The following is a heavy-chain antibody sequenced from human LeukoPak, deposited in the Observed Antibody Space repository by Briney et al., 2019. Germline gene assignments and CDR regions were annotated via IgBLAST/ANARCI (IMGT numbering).Heavy chain of an antibody. D-gene: IGHD4-17*01. Sequence: ASVKVSCKASGYTFTSYGINWVRQAPGQGLEWMGWISAYNGDTNYAQKLQGRVTMTTDTSTSTAYMELRSLRSDDTAVYYCVRTTGGDWFDPWGQGTLVTVSS. V-gene: IGHV1-18*01. CDR1: GYTFTSYG. CDR3: VRTTGGDWFDP. J-gene: IGHJ5*02. CDR2: ISAYNGDT.